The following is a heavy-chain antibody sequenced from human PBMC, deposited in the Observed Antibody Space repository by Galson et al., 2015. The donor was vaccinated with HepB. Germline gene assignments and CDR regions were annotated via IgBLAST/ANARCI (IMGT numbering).Heavy chain of an antibody. D-gene: IGHD3-22*01. CDR2: INAGNGNT. V-gene: IGHV1-3*01. J-gene: IGHJ4*02. CDR3: ARDSAGITMIY. Sequence: SVKVSCKASGYTFTSHAMHWVRQAPGQRLEWMGWINAGNGNTKYSQKFQGRVTITRDTSAGTAYMELSSLRSEDTAVYYCARDSAGITMIYWGQGTLVTVSS. CDR1: GYTFTSHA.